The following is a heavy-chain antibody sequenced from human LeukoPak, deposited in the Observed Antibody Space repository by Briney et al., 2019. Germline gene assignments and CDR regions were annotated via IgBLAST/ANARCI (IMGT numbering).Heavy chain of an antibody. CDR2: INPSGGST. CDR3: ARHSLPETNSSGYVGPLNWFDP. D-gene: IGHD3-22*01. Sequence: ASVKVSCMASGYTFTSYYMHWVRQAPGQGLEWMGIINPSGGSTSYAQKFQGRVTMTRDMSTSTVYMELRSLRSEDTAVYYCARHSLPETNSSGYVGPLNWFDPWGQGTLVTVCS. V-gene: IGHV1-46*01. J-gene: IGHJ5*02. CDR1: GYTFTSYY.